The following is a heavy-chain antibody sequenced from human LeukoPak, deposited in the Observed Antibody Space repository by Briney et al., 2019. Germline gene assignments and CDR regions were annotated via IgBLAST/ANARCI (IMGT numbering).Heavy chain of an antibody. Sequence: ASVKVSCKASGGTFSSYAISWVRQAPGQGLEWMGGIIPIFGAANYAQKFQGRVTITTDESTSTAYMELSSLRSEDTAVYYCASTYYYDSSGYLPFDYWGQGTLVTVSS. CDR3: ASTYYYDSSGYLPFDY. V-gene: IGHV1-69*05. D-gene: IGHD3-22*01. CDR2: IIPIFGAA. J-gene: IGHJ4*02. CDR1: GGTFSSYA.